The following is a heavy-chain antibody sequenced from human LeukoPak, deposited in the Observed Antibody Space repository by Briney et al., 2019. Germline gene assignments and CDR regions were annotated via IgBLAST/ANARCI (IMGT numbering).Heavy chain of an antibody. V-gene: IGHV4-38-2*02. D-gene: IGHD5-12*01. J-gene: IGHJ6*04. CDR3: ARSGYSGSDFSV. CDR2: LYHSGST. CDR1: GYSISSGYY. Sequence: PSETLSLTCTVSGYSISSGYYWGWIRQPPEKGLEWIGSLYHSGSTYYTPSLKSRVTISVDTSKNQFSLRLSSVTAADTAVFYCARSGYSGSDFSVWGKGITVTVSS.